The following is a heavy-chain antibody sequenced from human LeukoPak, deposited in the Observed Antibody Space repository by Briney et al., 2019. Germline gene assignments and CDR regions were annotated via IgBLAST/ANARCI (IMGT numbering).Heavy chain of an antibody. D-gene: IGHD1-1*01. V-gene: IGHV3-7*01. CDR3: AEGTTG. J-gene: IGHJ1*01. Sequence: PGGSLRLFCATSGFTFSRHWMSWVRQAPGKGLEWVANINQDGSGKYYVDSVKGRFTISRDNAKNSLYLQMNSLRSEDTAIYYCAEGTTGWGQGTLVTVSS. CDR2: INQDGSGK. CDR1: GFTFSRHW.